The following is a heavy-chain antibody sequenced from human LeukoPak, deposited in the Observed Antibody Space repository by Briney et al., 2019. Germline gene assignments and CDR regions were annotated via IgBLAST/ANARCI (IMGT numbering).Heavy chain of an antibody. CDR2: FDPEDGET. D-gene: IGHD3-10*01. J-gene: IGHJ4*02. CDR1: GYTLTELS. Sequence: ASVKVSCKVSGYTLTELSIHWVRQAPGKGLEWMGGFDPEDGETLYAQKFQGRVTMTEDTSTDTAYMELSGLRSEDTAVYYCATDGLVSGVSYYFDYWGQGTLVTVSS. CDR3: ATDGLVSGVSYYFDY. V-gene: IGHV1-24*01.